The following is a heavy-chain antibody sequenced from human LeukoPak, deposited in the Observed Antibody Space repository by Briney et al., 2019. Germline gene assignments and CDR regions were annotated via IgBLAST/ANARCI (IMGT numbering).Heavy chain of an antibody. CDR3: ARLTTMTTTGGPFDY. Sequence: PGGSLRLSCAASGFTFSSYEMNWVRQAPGKGLEWVSYITSSGNTIYYADSVKGRFTISRVNAKNSLYLQMNSLRAEDTAVYYCARLTTMTTTGGPFDYWGQGTLVTVSS. V-gene: IGHV3-48*03. CDR1: GFTFSSYE. CDR2: ITSSGNTI. J-gene: IGHJ4*02. D-gene: IGHD4-17*01.